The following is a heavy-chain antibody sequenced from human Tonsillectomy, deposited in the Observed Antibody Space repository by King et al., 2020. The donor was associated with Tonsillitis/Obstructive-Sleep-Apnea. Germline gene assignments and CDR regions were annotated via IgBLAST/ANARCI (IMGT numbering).Heavy chain of an antibody. J-gene: IGHJ5*02. CDR2: INPNSGGT. V-gene: IGHV1-2*06. Sequence: QLVQSGAEVKKPGASVKVSCKASGYTFTGHYMHWVRQAPGQGLDWMGRINPNSGGTNYAQKFQGRVTMTRDTSISTAYMELGRLRSDDTAVYYCARDLSRPPLFDPWGQGTLVTVSS. CDR1: GYTFTGHY. CDR3: ARDLSRPPLFDP.